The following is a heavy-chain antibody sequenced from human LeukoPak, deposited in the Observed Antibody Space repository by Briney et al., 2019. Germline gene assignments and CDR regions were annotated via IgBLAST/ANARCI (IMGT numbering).Heavy chain of an antibody. CDR1: GFPFSSFC. Sequence: GGSLRLSCAASGFPFSSFCMSWVRQAPGKGLEWVSSISSSTSYIFYADSVRGRVTISRDNAKNSLYLQMNSLRVEDTAVYYCARDRGSGWHTFDSWGQGTLVTVSS. V-gene: IGHV3-21*01. CDR3: ARDRGSGWHTFDS. CDR2: ISSSTSYI. D-gene: IGHD6-19*01. J-gene: IGHJ4*02.